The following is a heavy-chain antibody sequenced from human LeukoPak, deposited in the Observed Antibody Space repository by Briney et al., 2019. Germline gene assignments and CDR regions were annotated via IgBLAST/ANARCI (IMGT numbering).Heavy chain of an antibody. CDR2: ISGSGGST. D-gene: IGHD5-12*01. CDR3: ARIIGGWLRVYVHYFDY. J-gene: IGHJ4*02. Sequence: GGSLRLSCAASGFTFSSYGMSWVRQAPGKGLEWVSAISGSGGSTYYADSVKGRFTISRDNAKNSLYLQMNSLRAEDTAVYYCARIIGGWLRVYVHYFDYWGQGTLVTVSS. V-gene: IGHV3-23*01. CDR1: GFTFSSYG.